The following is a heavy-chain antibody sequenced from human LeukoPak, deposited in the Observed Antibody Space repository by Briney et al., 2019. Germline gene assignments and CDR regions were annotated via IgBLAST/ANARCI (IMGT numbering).Heavy chain of an antibody. Sequence: ASVKVSCKASGYTFTGYYMHWVRQAPGQGLEWMGWINPNSGGTNYAQKFQGRVTMTRDTSISTAYMELSRLRSDDTAVYYCARGAGSGTYYFDYWGQGTLVTVSS. D-gene: IGHD3-10*01. CDR2: INPNSGGT. CDR1: GYTFTGYY. V-gene: IGHV1-2*02. J-gene: IGHJ4*02. CDR3: ARGAGSGTYYFDY.